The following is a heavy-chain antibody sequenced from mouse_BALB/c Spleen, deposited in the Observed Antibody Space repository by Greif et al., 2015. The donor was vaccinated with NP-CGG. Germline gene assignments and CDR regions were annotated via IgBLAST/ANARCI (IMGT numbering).Heavy chain of an antibody. CDR2: INPSNGRT. Sequence: QVQLQQSGAELVKPGASVKLSCKASGYTFTSYWMHWVKQRPGQGLEWIGEINPSNGRTNYNEKFKSKAPLTVDKSSSTAYMQLSSLTSEDSAVYYCAIYDGYYYYAMDYWGQGTSVTVSS. J-gene: IGHJ4*01. CDR1: GYTFTSYW. V-gene: IGHV1S81*02. D-gene: IGHD2-3*01. CDR3: AIYDGYYYYAMDY.